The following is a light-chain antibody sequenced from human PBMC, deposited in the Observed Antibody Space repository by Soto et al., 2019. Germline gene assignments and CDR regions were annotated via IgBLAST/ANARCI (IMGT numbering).Light chain of an antibody. CDR2: KAS. CDR3: QQYSKEST. CDR1: QNVSNW. J-gene: IGKJ2*01. Sequence: DVEMTQSPSTLPTSIGARVTINCRASQNVSNWLAWYQQKPGKAPKLLSYKASLLESGVPSRFSASGSGTDFALTINSLQSDDFATYFCQQYSKESTFGQGTKLEIK. V-gene: IGKV1-5*03.